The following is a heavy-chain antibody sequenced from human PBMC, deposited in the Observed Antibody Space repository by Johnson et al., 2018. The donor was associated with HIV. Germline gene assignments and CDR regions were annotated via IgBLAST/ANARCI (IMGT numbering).Heavy chain of an antibody. V-gene: IGHV3-20*04. CDR2: INWNGCST. CDR1: GLTFSSFG. CDR3: ARVLCSGGSCYSDAFDI. Sequence: EVLLLESGGGVVQPGRSLRLACAASGLTFSSFGMHWVRQAPGKGLEWVSGINWNGCSTGYADSVKGRFTISRDNAKNSLYLQMNSLRAEDTALYYCARVLCSGGSCYSDAFDIWGQGTMVTVS. D-gene: IGHD2-15*01. J-gene: IGHJ3*02.